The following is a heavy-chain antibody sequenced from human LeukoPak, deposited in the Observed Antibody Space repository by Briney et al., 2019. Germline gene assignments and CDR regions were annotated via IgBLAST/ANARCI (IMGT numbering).Heavy chain of an antibody. Sequence: PGGSLRLSCAASGFTFRSNGMHWVRQAPGRGLEWVTYIWYDGSDADYADPVKGRLTISRDNSKNTLYLQMNSLRAEDTAVYYCARYTTGHGFDVWGQGTLVTVSS. CDR3: ARYTTGHGFDV. V-gene: IGHV3-33*08. J-gene: IGHJ4*02. CDR1: GFTFRSNG. D-gene: IGHD2/OR15-2a*01. CDR2: IWYDGSDA.